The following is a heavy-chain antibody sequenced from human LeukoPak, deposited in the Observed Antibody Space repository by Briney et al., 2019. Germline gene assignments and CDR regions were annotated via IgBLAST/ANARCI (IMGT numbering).Heavy chain of an antibody. V-gene: IGHV4-34*01. CDR1: GGSFSGYY. CDR3: STTDRGWYGVGDY. Sequence: PSETLSLTCAVYGGSFSGYYWSWIRQPPGKGLEWIGSIYYSGTTYYNPSLRSRVTISKDTSKNHFSLKLSSVTAADTALYYCSTTDRGWYGVGDYWGQGTLVTVSS. J-gene: IGHJ4*02. D-gene: IGHD6-19*01. CDR2: IYYSGTT.